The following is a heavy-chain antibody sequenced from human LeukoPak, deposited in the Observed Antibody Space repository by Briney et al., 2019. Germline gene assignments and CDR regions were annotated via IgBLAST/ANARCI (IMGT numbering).Heavy chain of an antibody. J-gene: IGHJ4*02. CDR1: GGTFSSYA. D-gene: IGHD3-22*01. V-gene: IGHV1-69*04. Sequence: SVKVSCKASGGTFSSYAISWVRQAPGQGLEWMGRIIPILGIANYAQKFQGRVTITADKSTSTAYMELSSLRSEDTAVYYCARVPSYYGSSGSTVDYWGQGTLVTVSS. CDR3: ARVPSYYGSSGSTVDY. CDR2: IIPILGIA.